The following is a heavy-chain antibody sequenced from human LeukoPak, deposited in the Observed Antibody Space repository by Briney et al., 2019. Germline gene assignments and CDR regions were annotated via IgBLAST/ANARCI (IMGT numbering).Heavy chain of an antibody. CDR3: AKGTAYCSSTSCYFDS. D-gene: IGHD2-2*01. Sequence: GGPLRLSCAASGFSFSNYAMSWVRQAPGKGLEWVSSISGSGGSTYYADSVKGRFTISRDNSKNTLYLQMNSLRAEDTAVYYCAKGTAYCSSTSCYFDSWGQGSLVTVSS. J-gene: IGHJ4*02. V-gene: IGHV3-23*01. CDR2: ISGSGGST. CDR1: GFSFSNYA.